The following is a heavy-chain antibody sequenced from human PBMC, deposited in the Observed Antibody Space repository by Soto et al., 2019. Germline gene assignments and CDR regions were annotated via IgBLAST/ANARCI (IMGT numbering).Heavy chain of an antibody. CDR1: GGSFSGYY. CDR3: ATVAGYSSSWYSEGWFDP. Sequence: SETLSLTCAVYGGSFSGYYWSWIRQPPGKGLEWIGEISHSGSTNYNPSLKSRVTISVDTSKNQFSLKLSSVTAADTAVYYCATVAGYSSSWYSEGWFDPWGQGTLVTVSS. D-gene: IGHD6-13*01. J-gene: IGHJ5*02. CDR2: ISHSGST. V-gene: IGHV4-34*01.